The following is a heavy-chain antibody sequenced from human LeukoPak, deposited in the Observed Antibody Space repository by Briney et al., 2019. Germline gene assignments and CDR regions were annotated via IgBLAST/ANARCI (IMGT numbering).Heavy chain of an antibody. Sequence: PGGSLRLSCAASGFTFSSYWMSWVRQAPGKGLEWLGHIRSKTNGGTTDYAAPVKGRFTISRDDSKLTVYLQMNSLKTEDTAVYHCTTAGYSSSWYRIWGQGTLVTVSS. CDR3: TTAGYSSSWYRI. D-gene: IGHD6-13*01. CDR2: IRSKTNGGTT. CDR1: GFTFSSYW. J-gene: IGHJ4*02. V-gene: IGHV3-15*01.